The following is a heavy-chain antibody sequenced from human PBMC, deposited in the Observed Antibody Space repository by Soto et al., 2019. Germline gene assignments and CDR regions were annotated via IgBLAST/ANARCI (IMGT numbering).Heavy chain of an antibody. CDR3: AKHSGDFFYYDMDV. CDR2: ISGSGYTT. Sequence: PGGSLRLSCAASGFTFSSYAMTWVRQAPGKGLEWVSVISGSGYTTHYADSVKGRFTIFRDSSTNTMFLQMNSLRAEDTALYYCAKHSGDFFYYDMDVWGQGTTVTVSS. J-gene: IGHJ6*03. D-gene: IGHD4-17*01. CDR1: GFTFSSYA. V-gene: IGHV3-23*01.